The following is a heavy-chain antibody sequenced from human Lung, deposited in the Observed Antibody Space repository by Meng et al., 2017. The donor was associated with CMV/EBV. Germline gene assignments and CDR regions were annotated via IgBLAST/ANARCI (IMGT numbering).Heavy chain of an antibody. CDR3: ARSDSYGDFDS. Sequence: SCAASGFTFSHYKMNWVRQAPGKGLEWVSYISRSDNTKDYADSVKGRFTISRDNAKNSLYLHMNSLRADDTAVYYCARSDSYGDFDSWGKGTMVTVS. D-gene: IGHD5-18*01. CDR1: GFTFSHYK. J-gene: IGHJ4*02. V-gene: IGHV3-48*03. CDR2: ISRSDNTK.